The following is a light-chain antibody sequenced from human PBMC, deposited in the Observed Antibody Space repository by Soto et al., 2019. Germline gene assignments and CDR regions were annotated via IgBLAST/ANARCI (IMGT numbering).Light chain of an antibody. V-gene: IGKV3-20*01. Sequence: EMVLTQSPGTLSLSPGDRATLSCRASQSVSSSFLAWYQQTPGHATMLFIYGTSNRATRLPDRFSGSESWTNFTVIIIRLEPEDFAEYYCQQYDTSPWAFGQGTKVAIE. CDR2: GTS. CDR3: QQYDTSPWA. J-gene: IGKJ1*01. CDR1: QSVSSSF.